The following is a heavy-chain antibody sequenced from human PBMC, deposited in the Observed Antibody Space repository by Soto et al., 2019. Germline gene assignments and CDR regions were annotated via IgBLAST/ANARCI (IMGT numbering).Heavy chain of an antibody. CDR1: GGSITPYY. V-gene: IGHV4-59*01. Sequence: QVQLQESGPGLVKPSETLSLTCTVSGGSITPYYWSWIRQPPGKRLEWIGYISSSGFTNYNPSLNSRVTISVDTSKNQCSLKLSSVTAADTAVYYCVRDCYSSSCFALWGQGTLVTVSS. CDR3: VRDCYSSSCFAL. J-gene: IGHJ4*02. D-gene: IGHD6-13*01. CDR2: ISSSGFT.